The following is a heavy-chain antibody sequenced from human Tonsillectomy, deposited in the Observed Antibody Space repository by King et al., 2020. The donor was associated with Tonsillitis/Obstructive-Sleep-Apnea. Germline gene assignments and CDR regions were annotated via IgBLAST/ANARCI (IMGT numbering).Heavy chain of an antibody. V-gene: IGHV4-31*03. CDR2: IYYSGST. J-gene: IGHJ5*02. CDR1: GGSISSGGYY. CDR3: ARGGAYYDFWSGYYWDLDWFDP. D-gene: IGHD3-3*01. Sequence: QLQESGPGLVKPSQTLSLTCTVSGGSISSGGYYWSWIRQHPGKGLEWIGYIYYSGSTYYNPSLKSRVTISVDTSKNQFSLKLSSVTAAATAVYYCARGGAYYDFWSGYYWDLDWFDPWGQGTLVTVSS.